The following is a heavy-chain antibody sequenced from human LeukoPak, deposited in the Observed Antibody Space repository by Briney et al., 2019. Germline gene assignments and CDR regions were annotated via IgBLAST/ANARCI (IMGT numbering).Heavy chain of an antibody. Sequence: PGGSLRLSCAASGFTFSSYDMHWVRQATGKGLEWVSAIGTAGDTYYPGSVKGRFTISRENAKNSLYLQMNSLRAGDTAVYYCARGYYDSSGYYSFDYWGQETLVTVSS. CDR1: GFTFSSYD. D-gene: IGHD3-22*01. CDR2: IGTAGDT. CDR3: ARGYYDSSGYYSFDY. J-gene: IGHJ4*02. V-gene: IGHV3-13*01.